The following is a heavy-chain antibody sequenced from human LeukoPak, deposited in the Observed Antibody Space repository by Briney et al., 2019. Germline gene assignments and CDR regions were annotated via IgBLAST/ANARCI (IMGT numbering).Heavy chain of an antibody. CDR1: GGSISSGSHY. CDR3: ARELTGSSGSLNAFDG. J-gene: IGHJ4*02. Sequence: SETLSLTCTVSGGSISSGSHYWSWIRQPAGKGLEWIGRIYTSGSTNYNPSLKSRVTISVDTSKNQSSLKLSSVTAADTAVYYCARELTGSSGSLNAFDGWGQGTLVTVSS. D-gene: IGHD6-13*01. V-gene: IGHV4-61*02. CDR2: IYTSGST.